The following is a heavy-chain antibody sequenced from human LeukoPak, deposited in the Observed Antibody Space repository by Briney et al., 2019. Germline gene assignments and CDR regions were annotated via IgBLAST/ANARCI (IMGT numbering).Heavy chain of an antibody. CDR2: ISYDVNDK. CDR3: AKDLWSRNVAADDTVV. Sequence: PGKSLRLSCAASGFTFSSYGMHWVRQAPGKGLEWVAFISYDVNDKYYADSMKGRFTISRDNSKNTLNLQMNSLRAEDTAVYYCAKDLWSRNVAADDTVVWGQGTLVTVSS. J-gene: IGHJ4*02. V-gene: IGHV3-30*18. D-gene: IGHD3-10*01. CDR1: GFTFSSYG.